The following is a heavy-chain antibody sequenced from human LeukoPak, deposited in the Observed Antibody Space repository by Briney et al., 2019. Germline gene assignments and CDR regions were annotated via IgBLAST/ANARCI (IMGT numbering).Heavy chain of an antibody. V-gene: IGHV3-48*01. CDR2: ISSSSTI. CDR3: ARVSGEQWLVSEPFDY. Sequence: GGSLRLSCAASGFTFSSHSMNWVRQAPGRGVEWVSYISSSSTIYYADSVKGRFTISRDNSKNTLYLQMNSLRAEDTAVYYCARVSGEQWLVSEPFDYWGQGTLVTVSS. D-gene: IGHD6-19*01. CDR1: GFTFSSHS. J-gene: IGHJ4*02.